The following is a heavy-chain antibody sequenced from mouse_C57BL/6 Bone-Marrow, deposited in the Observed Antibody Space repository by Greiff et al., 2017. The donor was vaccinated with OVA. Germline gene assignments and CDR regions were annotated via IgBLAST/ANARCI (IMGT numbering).Heavy chain of an antibody. CDR2: IYPSSGNT. V-gene: IGHV1-81*01. J-gene: IGHJ2*01. D-gene: IGHD1-1*01. CDR1: GYTFTSYG. CDR3: ARWYYGTLYYFDY. Sequence: VQLQQSGAELARPGASVKLSCKASGYTFTSYGISWVKQRTGQGLEWIGEIYPSSGNTYYNEKFKGKATLTADKSSSTAYMELRSLTSEDSAVYFCARWYYGTLYYFDYWGQGTTLTVSS.